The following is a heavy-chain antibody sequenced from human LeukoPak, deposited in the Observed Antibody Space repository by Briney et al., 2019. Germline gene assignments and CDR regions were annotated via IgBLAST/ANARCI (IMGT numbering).Heavy chain of an antibody. CDR2: INPNSGGT. J-gene: IGHJ3*02. V-gene: IGHV1-2*02. D-gene: IGHD5-24*01. Sequence: ASMKVSCKASGYTFTGYYMHWVRQAPGQGLEWMGWINPNSGGTNYAQKFQGRVTMTRDTSISTAYMELSRLRSDDTAVYYCARGLFLMATIFGYAFDIWGQGTMVTVSS. CDR3: ARGLFLMATIFGYAFDI. CDR1: GYTFTGYY.